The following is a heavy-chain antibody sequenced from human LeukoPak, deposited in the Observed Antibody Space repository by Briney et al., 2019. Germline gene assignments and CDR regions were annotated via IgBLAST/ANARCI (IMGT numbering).Heavy chain of an antibody. V-gene: IGHV1-2*02. CDR1: GYTFTSYY. CDR2: INPNSGGT. CDR3: ARLYSQELDLLLLIGYYDY. J-gene: IGHJ4*02. Sequence: GASVKVSCKASGYTFTSYYMHWVRQAPGQGLEWMGWINPNSGGTNFAQKFQGRVTMARDTSISTAYMELSGLRSDDTAIYYCARLYSQELDLLLLIGYYDYWGQGTLVTVSS. D-gene: IGHD2-15*01.